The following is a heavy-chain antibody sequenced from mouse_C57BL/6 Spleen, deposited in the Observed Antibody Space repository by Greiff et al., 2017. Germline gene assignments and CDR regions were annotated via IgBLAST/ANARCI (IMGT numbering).Heavy chain of an antibody. V-gene: IGHV5-4*01. CDR2: ISDGGSYT. CDR3: ARDSGLRHAMDY. D-gene: IGHD2-4*01. Sequence: EVQGVESGGGLVKPGGSLKLSCAASGFTFSSYAMSWVRQTPEKRLEWVATISDGGSYTYYPDNVKGRFTISRDNAKNNLYLQMSHLKSEDTAMYYCARDSGLRHAMDYWGQGTSVTVSS. J-gene: IGHJ4*01. CDR1: GFTFSSYA.